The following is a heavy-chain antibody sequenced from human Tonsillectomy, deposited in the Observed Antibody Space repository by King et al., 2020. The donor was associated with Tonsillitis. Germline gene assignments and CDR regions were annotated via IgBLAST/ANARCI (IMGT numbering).Heavy chain of an antibody. V-gene: IGHV3-23*04. Sequence: VQLVESGGGLQQPGGSLRLSCVGSGFTFSRYAMTWVLQAPGKGLEWPSVLSASGVTTFYTNTVKGRFIIARDNSKNTVYLQMNNLGAEDTAIYYCATYWDTTLVDDYWGQGTLVTVSS. CDR2: LSASGVTT. CDR1: GFTFSRYA. J-gene: IGHJ4*02. CDR3: ATYWDTTLVDDY. D-gene: IGHD2/OR15-2a*01.